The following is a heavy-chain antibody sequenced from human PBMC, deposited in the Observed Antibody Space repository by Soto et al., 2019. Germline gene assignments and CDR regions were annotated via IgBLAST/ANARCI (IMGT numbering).Heavy chain of an antibody. J-gene: IGHJ6*01. CDR3: VRAVTWGLEV. D-gene: IGHD3-10*01. CDR1: GFTFSLYS. CDR2: ISRSSPGI. V-gene: IGHV3-48*02. Sequence: EVQLVESGGGLVQPGGSLRLSCAASGFTFSLYSMSWVRQTPVKGLEWVSYISRSSPGIHYAASVECRFTISRDDATNSMPLRMNSLREGVTAVYFCVRAVTWGLEVWGQGTTVRISS.